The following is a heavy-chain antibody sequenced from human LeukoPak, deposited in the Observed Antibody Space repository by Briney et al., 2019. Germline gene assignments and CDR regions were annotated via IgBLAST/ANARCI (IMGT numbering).Heavy chain of an antibody. CDR2: IYHSGCT. CDR1: GYSISSGYY. J-gene: IGHJ4*02. Sequence: PSETLSLTCTVSGYSISSGYYWGWIRQPPGKGLEWIGSIYHSGCTYYNPSLKSRVTISVDTSKNQFSLKLSSVTAADTAVYYCARDGHDSSGYYMDYFDYWGQGTLVTVSS. V-gene: IGHV4-38-2*02. CDR3: ARDGHDSSGYYMDYFDY. D-gene: IGHD3-22*01.